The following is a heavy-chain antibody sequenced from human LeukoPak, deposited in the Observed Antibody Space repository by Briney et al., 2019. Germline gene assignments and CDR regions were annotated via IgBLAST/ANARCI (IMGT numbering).Heavy chain of an antibody. D-gene: IGHD6-19*01. Sequence: GGSLRLSCAASGFTFDDYGMSWVRQAPGKGLEWVSGINWNGGSTGYADSVKGRFTISRDNAKNSLYLQMNSLRAEDTALYYCAKDYGYSSGRYFDYWGQGTLVTVSS. CDR3: AKDYGYSSGRYFDY. CDR2: INWNGGST. J-gene: IGHJ4*02. CDR1: GFTFDDYG. V-gene: IGHV3-20*04.